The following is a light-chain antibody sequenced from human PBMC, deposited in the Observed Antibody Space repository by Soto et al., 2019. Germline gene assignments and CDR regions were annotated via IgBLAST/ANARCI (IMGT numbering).Light chain of an antibody. CDR1: SSNIESNT. Sequence: QSALTQPPSASGTPGQRVTISCSGSSSNIESNTVNWFQQLPGTSHKLLIYRSDQRPSGVPDRFSGSKSGTSASLAISGLQSEDEADYYCAAWDDSLNDVVFGGGTKLTVL. J-gene: IGLJ2*01. V-gene: IGLV1-44*01. CDR3: AAWDDSLNDVV. CDR2: RSD.